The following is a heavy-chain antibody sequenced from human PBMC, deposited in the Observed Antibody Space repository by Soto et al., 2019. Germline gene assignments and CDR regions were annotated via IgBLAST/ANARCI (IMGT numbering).Heavy chain of an antibody. CDR2: ISGSGRSI. CDR1: GFTFSSYT. V-gene: IGHV3-48*02. CDR3: ARDLDFWSGYFNY. J-gene: IGHJ4*02. Sequence: EVQLVESGGGLVQPGGSLRLSCAASGFTFSSYTMNWVRQAPGKGLEWVSYISGSGRSIHYADSVKGRFTISRDNAENSLYLQLYSLRDEDTAVYYCARDLDFWSGYFNYWGQGTLVTVSS. D-gene: IGHD3-3*01.